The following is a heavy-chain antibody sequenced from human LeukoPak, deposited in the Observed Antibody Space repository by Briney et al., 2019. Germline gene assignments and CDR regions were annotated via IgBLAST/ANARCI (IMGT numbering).Heavy chain of an antibody. CDR1: GYTFTAYY. J-gene: IGHJ4*02. D-gene: IGHD6-19*01. CDR3: ARDPSPPDLITVSANDY. Sequence: GASVKVSCKTSGYTFTAYYLHWVRQAPGQGLEWVGRLNPNSGGTNYAQKFQGRVTMTRDTSISTAYMEVSRLRSDDTAVYYCARDPSPPDLITVSANDYWGQGTLVTVS. V-gene: IGHV1-2*06. CDR2: LNPNSGGT.